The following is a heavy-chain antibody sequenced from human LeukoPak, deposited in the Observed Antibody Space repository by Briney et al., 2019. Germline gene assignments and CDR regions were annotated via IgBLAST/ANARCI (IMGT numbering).Heavy chain of an antibody. CDR2: ISYDGSNK. D-gene: IGHD1-20*01. CDR3: ARESGYSWNGDY. V-gene: IGHV3-30*03. J-gene: IGHJ4*02. CDR1: GFTFSSYT. Sequence: PGGSLRLSCAASGFTFSSYTMNWVRQPPGKGLEWVAVISYDGSNKYYADSVKGRFTISRDNSKNTLYLQMNSLRAEDTAVYYCARESGYSWNGDYWGQGTLVTVSS.